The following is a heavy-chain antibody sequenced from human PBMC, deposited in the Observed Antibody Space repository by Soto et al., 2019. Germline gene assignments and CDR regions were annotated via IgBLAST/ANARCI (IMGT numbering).Heavy chain of an antibody. V-gene: IGHV3-11*06. CDR3: ARGLGGSYFIAY. J-gene: IGHJ4*02. CDR1: GFTFSDYY. CDR2: TSTNRRYI. Sequence: STRLSCAVSGFTFSDYYMSWIRQAPGKGLEWISYTSTNRRYIQYADSIKGRLTISRDNAKSSLYLQMNSLRAEDTAIYYCARGLGGSYFIAYWGQGTLVTVSS. D-gene: IGHD3-10*01.